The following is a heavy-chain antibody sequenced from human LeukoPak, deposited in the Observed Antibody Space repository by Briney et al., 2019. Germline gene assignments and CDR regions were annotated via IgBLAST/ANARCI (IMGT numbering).Heavy chain of an antibody. CDR2: IYSGGST. CDR1: GFTVSSNY. Sequence: GGSLRLSCAASGFTVSSNYMSWVRQAPGKGLEWVSVIYSGGSTYYADSVKGRFTISRDNSKNTLYLQMNSLRAEDTAVYYCARDNGITKVLDYWGQGTLVTVSS. CDR3: ARDNGITKVLDY. V-gene: IGHV3-53*01. J-gene: IGHJ4*02. D-gene: IGHD3-10*01.